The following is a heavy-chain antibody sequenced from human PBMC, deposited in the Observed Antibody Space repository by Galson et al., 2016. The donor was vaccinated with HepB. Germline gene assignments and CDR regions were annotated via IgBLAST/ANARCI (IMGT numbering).Heavy chain of an antibody. J-gene: IGHJ4*02. CDR2: ISSSSNTI. CDR1: GFTFSSYS. D-gene: IGHD3-22*01. Sequence: SLRLSCAASGFTFSSYSMNWVRQAPGKGLEWVSYISSSSNTIYYADSVKGRFTISRDNAKNSLYLQMNSLRDEDTAVYYCARVGPEDSDSSGLDYWGQGTLVTVSS. V-gene: IGHV3-48*02. CDR3: ARVGPEDSDSSGLDY.